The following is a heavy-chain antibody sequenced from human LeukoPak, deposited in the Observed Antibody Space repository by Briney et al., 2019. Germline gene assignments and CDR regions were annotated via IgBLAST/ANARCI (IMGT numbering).Heavy chain of an antibody. Sequence: SETLSLTCTVSGDSISSSYYYWGWIRQPPGKGLEWIGSIYHSGSTYYNPSLKSRVTISVDTSKNQFSLKLRSVTAADTAVYYCARVVQSTDSSGFYLPEYFQHWGQGTLVTVSS. CDR3: ARVVQSTDSSGFYLPEYFQH. D-gene: IGHD3-22*01. V-gene: IGHV4-39*07. CDR2: IYHSGST. J-gene: IGHJ1*01. CDR1: GDSISSSYYY.